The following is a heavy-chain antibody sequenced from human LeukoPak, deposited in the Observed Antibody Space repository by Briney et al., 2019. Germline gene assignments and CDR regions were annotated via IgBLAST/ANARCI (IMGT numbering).Heavy chain of an antibody. J-gene: IGHJ5*02. Sequence: SETLSLTCTVSGVSVSSNYWSWIRQAPGKGLEWIGYMYHTGSGNYNPSLKSRVTISVDTSKNQFSLKLSSVTAADTAVYYCARHLGYNAFDPWGQGTLVTVSS. CDR3: ARHLGYNAFDP. CDR1: GVSVSSNY. V-gene: IGHV4-59*08. D-gene: IGHD1-14*01. CDR2: MYHTGSG.